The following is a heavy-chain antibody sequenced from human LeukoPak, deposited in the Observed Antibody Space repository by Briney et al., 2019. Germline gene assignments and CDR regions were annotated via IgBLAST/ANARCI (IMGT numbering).Heavy chain of an antibody. CDR1: GFAFSSYE. D-gene: IGHD3-10*02. J-gene: IGHJ6*04. Sequence: GGSLRLSCAASGFAFSSYEMNWVRQAPGKGLEWVANMNRDGSEKHYVDSVKGRFTIYRDNAKNSLYLQMNSLRAEDTAVYYCAELGITMIGGVWGKGTTVTISS. V-gene: IGHV3-7*01. CDR2: MNRDGSEK. CDR3: AELGITMIGGV.